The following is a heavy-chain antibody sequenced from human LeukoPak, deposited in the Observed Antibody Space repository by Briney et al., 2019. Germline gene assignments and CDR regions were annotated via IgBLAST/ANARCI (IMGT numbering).Heavy chain of an antibody. CDR3: AKDKGYCSSTSCYLGYFDL. J-gene: IGHJ2*01. Sequence: PGGSLRLSCAASGFTFSSYGMHWVRQAPGKGLEWVAFIRYDGSNKYYADSVKGRFTISRDNSKNTLYLQMNSLRAEDTAVYYCAKDKGYCSSTSCYLGYFDLWGRGTLVTVSS. D-gene: IGHD2-2*01. CDR1: GFTFSSYG. V-gene: IGHV3-30*02. CDR2: IRYDGSNK.